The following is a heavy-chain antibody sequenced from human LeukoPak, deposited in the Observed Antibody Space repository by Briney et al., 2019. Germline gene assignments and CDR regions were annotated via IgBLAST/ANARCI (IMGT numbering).Heavy chain of an antibody. D-gene: IGHD4-23*01. J-gene: IGHJ4*02. CDR1: GYSFTSYS. CDR3: ARQVNGGNFDY. Sequence: GESLKISCKGSGYSFTSYSIGWVRQMPGKCLEWMGIIYPGDSDTRYSPSFQGQVTISADKSITTAYLQWSSLKASDTATYYCARQVNGGNFDYWGQGTLVTVSS. CDR2: IYPGDSDT. V-gene: IGHV5-51*01.